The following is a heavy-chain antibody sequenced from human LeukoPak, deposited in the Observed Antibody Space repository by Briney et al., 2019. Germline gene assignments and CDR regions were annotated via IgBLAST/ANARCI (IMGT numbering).Heavy chain of an antibody. Sequence: PSETLSLTCTVSGGSISSYYCSWIRQPPGKGLEWIGEINHSGSTNYNPSLKSRVTISVDTSKNQFSLKLSSVTAADTAVYYCARRRTSRLNDYWGQGTLVTVSS. CDR1: GGSISSYY. V-gene: IGHV4-34*01. CDR2: INHSGST. J-gene: IGHJ4*02. CDR3: ARRRTSRLNDY.